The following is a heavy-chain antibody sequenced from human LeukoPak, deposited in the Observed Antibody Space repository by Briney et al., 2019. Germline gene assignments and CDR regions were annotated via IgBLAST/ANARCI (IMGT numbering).Heavy chain of an antibody. J-gene: IGHJ4*02. V-gene: IGHV3-64*01. CDR2: ISSNGGST. D-gene: IGHD1-26*01. Sequence: GSLRLSCAASGFTFSSYAMHWVRQAPGKGLEYVSAISSNGGSTYYANSVKGRFTISRDNSKNTLYLQMGSLRAEDMAVYYCASAPYSGSYYQRNYFDYWGQGTLVTVSS. CDR1: GFTFSSYA. CDR3: ASAPYSGSYYQRNYFDY.